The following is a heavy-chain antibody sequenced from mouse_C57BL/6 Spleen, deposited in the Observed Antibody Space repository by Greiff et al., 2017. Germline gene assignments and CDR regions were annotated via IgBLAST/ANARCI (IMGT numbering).Heavy chain of an antibody. CDR2: IDPSDSET. CDR1: GYPFTSYW. V-gene: IGHV1-52*01. CDR3: ARRVVNYFDY. Sequence: VQLQQPGAELVRPGSSVQLSCKASGYPFTSYWMHWVKQRPIQGLEWIGNIDPSDSETHYNQKFKDKATLTVDKSASTAYMQLSSLTSEDSAVYYCARRVVNYFDYWGQGTTLTVSS. D-gene: IGHD1-1*01. J-gene: IGHJ2*01.